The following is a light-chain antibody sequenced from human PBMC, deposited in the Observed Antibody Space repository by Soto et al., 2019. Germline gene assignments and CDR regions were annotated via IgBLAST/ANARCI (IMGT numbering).Light chain of an antibody. CDR3: QQYGSSLPVT. V-gene: IGKV3-20*01. J-gene: IGKJ4*01. Sequence: EIVLTQSPGTLSLSPGERATLSCRASQSLTNNYLAWYQQKPGQAPRLLIYAASSRATGIPDRFSGSGSGTDFTLTISRLEPEDFAVYYCQQYGSSLPVTFGGGTNVEIK. CDR1: QSLTNNY. CDR2: AAS.